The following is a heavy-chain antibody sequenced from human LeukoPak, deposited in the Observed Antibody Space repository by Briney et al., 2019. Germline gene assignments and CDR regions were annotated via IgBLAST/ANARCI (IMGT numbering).Heavy chain of an antibody. V-gene: IGHV4-34*01. D-gene: IGHD1-26*01. CDR2: INHSGST. J-gene: IGHJ6*03. CDR3: AREGSGSYYAVDHYYYYYMDV. CDR1: GGSFSGYY. Sequence: NTSETLSLTCAVYGGSFSGYYWSWIRQPPGKGLEWIGEINHSGSTNYNPSLKSRVTISVDTSKNQFSLKLSSVTAADTAVYYCAREGSGSYYAVDHYYYYYMDVWGKGTTVTVSS.